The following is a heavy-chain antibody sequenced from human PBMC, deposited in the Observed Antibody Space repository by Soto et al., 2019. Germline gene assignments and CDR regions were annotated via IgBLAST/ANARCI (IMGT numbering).Heavy chain of an antibody. J-gene: IGHJ3*02. V-gene: IGHV1-18*01. CDR1: GYTFTSYG. Sequence: ASVKVSCKASGYTFTSYGISCVRQAPGQGLEWMGWISAYNGNTNYAQKLQGRVTMTTDTSTSTAYMELRSLRSDDTAVYYCAREFDYYDSSGYPPRAFDIWGQGTMVTVSS. CDR3: AREFDYYDSSGYPPRAFDI. CDR2: ISAYNGNT. D-gene: IGHD3-22*01.